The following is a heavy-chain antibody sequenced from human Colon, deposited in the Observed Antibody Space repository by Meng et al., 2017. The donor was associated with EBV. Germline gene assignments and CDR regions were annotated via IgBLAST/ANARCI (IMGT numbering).Heavy chain of an antibody. J-gene: IGHJ4*02. CDR1: GDSISSSDYY. CDR2: IYYSGSR. V-gene: IGHV4-30-4*01. D-gene: IGHD3-22*01. CDR3: ARVTGKIYYDGSGYPEAFDY. Sequence: QAQLLEAGPALVSPSQPLSLPVTVSGDSISSSDYYWSWVRQPPGKGLEWTGYIYYSGSRYYNPSLKSRVTISVDTSKNQFSLKLSSVTAADTAVYYCARVTGKIYYDGSGYPEAFDYWGQGTLVTVSS.